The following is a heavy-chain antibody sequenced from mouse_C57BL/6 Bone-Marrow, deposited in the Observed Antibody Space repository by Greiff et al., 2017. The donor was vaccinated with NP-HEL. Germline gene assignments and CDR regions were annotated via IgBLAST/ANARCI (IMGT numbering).Heavy chain of an antibody. CDR1: GFTFSDYY. CDR2: INYDGSST. CDR3: ARASTTVVPYAMDY. Sequence: EVMLVESEGGLVQPGSSMKLSCTASGFTFSDYYMAWVRQVPEKGLEWVANINYDGSSTYYLDSLKSRFIISRDNAKNILYLQMSSLKSEDTATYYCARASTTVVPYAMDYWGQGTSVTVSS. D-gene: IGHD1-1*01. J-gene: IGHJ4*01. V-gene: IGHV5-16*01.